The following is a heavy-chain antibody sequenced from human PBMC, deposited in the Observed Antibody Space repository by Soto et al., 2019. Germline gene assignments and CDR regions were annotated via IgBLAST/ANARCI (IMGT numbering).Heavy chain of an antibody. J-gene: IGHJ4*02. CDR1: GYIFTAYS. CDR2: VNPSGGST. V-gene: IGHV1-46*01. CDR3: ARQRTSVVTQAYFDS. Sequence: GASVKVSCKASGYIFTAYSMHWVRQAPGQGLEWMGVVNPSGGSTNYAQKFQGRITMTRDTSTSTVYMDLSSLTSEDTAVYYCARQRTSVVTQAYFDSWGQGSLVTVSS. D-gene: IGHD2-21*02.